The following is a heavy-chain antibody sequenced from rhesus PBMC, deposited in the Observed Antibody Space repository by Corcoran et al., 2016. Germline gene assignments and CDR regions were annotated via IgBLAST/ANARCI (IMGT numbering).Heavy chain of an antibody. V-gene: IGHV4-122*02. CDR3: ARNYCSSTFCSSVY. D-gene: IGHD2-15*01. CDR2: ISYSGST. CDR1: GYSISSGYG. Sequence: QVQLQESGPGLVKPSETLSLTCAVSGYSISSGYGWSWIRQSPGKGLEWIGYISYSGSTSYNPSLKSRVTISRDTSKNQFSLKLSSVTAADTAVYYCARNYCSSTFCSSVYWGQGVLVTVSS. J-gene: IGHJ4*01.